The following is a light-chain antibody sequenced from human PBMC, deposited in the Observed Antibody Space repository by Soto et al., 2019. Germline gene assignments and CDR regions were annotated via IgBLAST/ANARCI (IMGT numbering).Light chain of an antibody. Sequence: QSVLTQPPSVSGAPGQSVTLSCTGSSSNIGAGYDVHWYPQFPGAAPKLLIYGNSNRPSGVPDRFSVSKSGTPASLDVSGLLSGDEADYYCQSYDGSLYVFGSGTKLAVL. CDR1: SSNIGAGYD. CDR2: GNS. J-gene: IGLJ6*01. V-gene: IGLV1-40*01. CDR3: QSYDGSLYV.